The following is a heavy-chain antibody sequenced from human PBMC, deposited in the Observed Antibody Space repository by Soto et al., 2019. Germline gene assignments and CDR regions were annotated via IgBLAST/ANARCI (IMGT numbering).Heavy chain of an antibody. V-gene: IGHV3-30-3*01. Sequence: QVPLVESGGGVVQPERSLRLSCAASGFTFSSYPMHWVRQAPGKGLEWVGVISYDGINKYYADSVKGRFTISRDNSKNTVYLQMNSLRAEDTAVYYCAPVGSAGYWGQGTLVTVSS. CDR2: ISYDGINK. CDR3: APVGSAGY. D-gene: IGHD3-10*01. J-gene: IGHJ4*02. CDR1: GFTFSSYP.